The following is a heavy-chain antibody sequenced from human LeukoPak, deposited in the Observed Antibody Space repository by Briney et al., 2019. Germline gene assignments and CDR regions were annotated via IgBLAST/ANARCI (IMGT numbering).Heavy chain of an antibody. CDR1: GYTFTSYY. D-gene: IGHD2/OR15-2a*01. CDR2: INPSGGST. Sequence: GASVKVSCKASGYTFTSYYMHWVRQAPGQGLEWMGIINPSGGSTSYAQKFQGRVTMTRDTSTSTVYMELSSLRSKDTAVYYCALIIGGLPTFDYWGQGTLVTVSS. V-gene: IGHV1-46*01. CDR3: ALIIGGLPTFDY. J-gene: IGHJ4*02.